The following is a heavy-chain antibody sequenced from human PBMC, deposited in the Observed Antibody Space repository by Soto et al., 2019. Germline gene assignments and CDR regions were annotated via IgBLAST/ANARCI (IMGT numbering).Heavy chain of an antibody. CDR1: GFTFSSFG. CDR3: ARDLCSGVSCYPLYYYYYGMDV. Sequence: EVQLVESGGGLVQPGGSLRLSCEASGFTFSSFGMNWVRQAPGKGLEWVSFISSSSSTIYYADSVKGRFTISRDNAKNSLYLQMNSLRAEDTAVYYCARDLCSGVSCYPLYYYYYGMDVWGQGTTVTVSS. D-gene: IGHD2-15*01. V-gene: IGHV3-48*01. CDR2: ISSSSSTI. J-gene: IGHJ6*02.